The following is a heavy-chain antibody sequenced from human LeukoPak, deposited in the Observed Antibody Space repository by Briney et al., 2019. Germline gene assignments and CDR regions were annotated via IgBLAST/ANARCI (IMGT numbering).Heavy chain of an antibody. CDR3: ARARRIRPFDY. CDR2: IYYSGST. Sequence: PSETLSLTCTVSGVSISSGGYYWSWIRQHPGKGLEWIGYIYYSGSTYYNPSLKSRVTISVDTSKSQFSLKLSSVTAADTAVYYCARARRIRPFDYWGQGTLVTVSS. V-gene: IGHV4-31*03. CDR1: GVSISSGGYY. J-gene: IGHJ4*02.